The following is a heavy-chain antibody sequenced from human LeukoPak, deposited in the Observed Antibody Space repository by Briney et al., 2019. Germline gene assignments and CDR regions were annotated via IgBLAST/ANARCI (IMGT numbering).Heavy chain of an antibody. CDR2: INPNSGGT. Sequence: ASVKVSCKASGYTFTGYYMHWVRQAPGQGLEWMGWINPNSGGTNYAQKFQGRVTMTRDTSNSTAYMELSRLRSDDTAVYYCARDRGWNYGARYWFDPWGQGTLVTVSS. D-gene: IGHD1-7*01. CDR1: GYTFTGYY. J-gene: IGHJ5*02. V-gene: IGHV1-2*02. CDR3: ARDRGWNYGARYWFDP.